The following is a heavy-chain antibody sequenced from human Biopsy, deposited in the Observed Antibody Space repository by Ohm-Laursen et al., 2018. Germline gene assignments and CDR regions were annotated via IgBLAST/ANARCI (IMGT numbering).Heavy chain of an antibody. CDR1: GYTFTGHS. D-gene: IGHD4/OR15-4a*01. J-gene: IGHJ3*01. V-gene: IGHV1-2*06. CDR2: IDPNSDDT. CDR3: ARASAYGVFDV. Sequence: ASAKVSCKASGYTFTGHSCHWVRQAPGQRLEWVGRIDPNSDDTKYAQKFQGRIAMTTDTSITTAYLEVSSLTSDDAAVYFCARASAYGVFDVWGQGTIVTVSS.